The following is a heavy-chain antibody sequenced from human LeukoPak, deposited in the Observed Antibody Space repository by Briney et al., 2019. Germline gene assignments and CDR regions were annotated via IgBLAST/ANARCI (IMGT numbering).Heavy chain of an antibody. CDR3: ARRSGSSRYFRTRYYYYYMDV. V-gene: IGHV4-34*01. CDR1: GGSFSGYY. J-gene: IGHJ6*03. D-gene: IGHD6-13*01. Sequence: SETLSLTCAVYGGSFSGYYWSWIRQPPGRRLEWIGEINHSGFTNYNPSLKSRVTISVDTSKSQFSLKLSSVTAADTAVYYCARRSGSSRYFRTRYYYYYMDVWGKGTTVTISS. CDR2: INHSGFT.